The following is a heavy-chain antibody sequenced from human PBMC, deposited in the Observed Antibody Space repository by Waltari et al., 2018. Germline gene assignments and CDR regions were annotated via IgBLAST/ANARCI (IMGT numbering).Heavy chain of an antibody. D-gene: IGHD3-10*01. V-gene: IGHV3-7*01. CDR3: ATGSTARGYYGMDV. CDR2: IKQDASEE. CDR1: GFTLGSYW. J-gene: IGHJ6*02. Sequence: EMQLVESGGGLVQPGGSLRLSCAPSGFTLGSYWMSWVGQVPGKGLEWWANIKQDASEEYYVDSVKGRFTISKDNAKNSLSLQMNGLRAEDTAVYYCATGSTARGYYGMDVWGQGTTVTVSS.